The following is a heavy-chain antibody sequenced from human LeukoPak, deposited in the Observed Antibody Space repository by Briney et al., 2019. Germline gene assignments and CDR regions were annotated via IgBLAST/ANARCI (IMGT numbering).Heavy chain of an antibody. Sequence: SETLSLTCAVCGGSFSGYYWSWIRQPPGKGLECIGEINHSGSTNYNPSLKSRVTISVDTSKNQFSLKLSSVTAADTAVYYCGWYFDYWGQGTLVTVSS. D-gene: IGHD2-15*01. CDR3: GWYFDY. CDR2: INHSGST. V-gene: IGHV4-34*01. J-gene: IGHJ4*02. CDR1: GGSFSGYY.